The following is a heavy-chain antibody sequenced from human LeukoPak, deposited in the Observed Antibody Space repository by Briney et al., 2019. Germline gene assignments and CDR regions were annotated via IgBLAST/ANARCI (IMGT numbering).Heavy chain of an antibody. J-gene: IGHJ3*02. V-gene: IGHV3-74*01. Sequence: SGGSLRLSCAASGFTFSSYWMHWVRQAPGKGLVWVSRISTDGSSTNSADSMKGRFTISRDNAKNTLYLQMNSLRAEDTAVYYCVREYSSSSGRAVDIWGQGTMVTVSP. CDR1: GFTFSSYW. CDR3: VREYSSSSGRAVDI. CDR2: ISTDGSST. D-gene: IGHD6-6*01.